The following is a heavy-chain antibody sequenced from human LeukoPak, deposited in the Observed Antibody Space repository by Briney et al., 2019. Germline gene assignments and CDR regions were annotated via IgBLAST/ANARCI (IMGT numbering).Heavy chain of an antibody. J-gene: IGHJ5*02. Sequence: GGSLRLSCAASGFTFSSYAMSWVRQAPGKGLEWVSAISGSGGSTYYADSVKGRFTISRDNSKNTLYLQMNSLRAEDTAVYYCAKYLVERLEWLVGNWFDPWGQGTLVTVSS. V-gene: IGHV3-23*01. CDR3: AKYLVERLEWLVGNWFDP. D-gene: IGHD6-19*01. CDR1: GFTFSSYA. CDR2: ISGSGGST.